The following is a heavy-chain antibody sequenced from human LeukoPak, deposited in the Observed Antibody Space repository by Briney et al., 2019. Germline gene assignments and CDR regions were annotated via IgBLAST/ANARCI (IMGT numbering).Heavy chain of an antibody. CDR3: ARDYAIVGAHGYFDY. CDR1: GGSISSSSYY. D-gene: IGHD1-26*01. Sequence: SETLSLTCTVSGGSISSSSYYWGWIRQPPGKGLEWIGSIYYSGSTYYNPSLKSRVTISVDMSKNQFSLKLSSVTAADTAVYYCARDYAIVGAHGYFDYWGQGTLVTVSS. CDR2: IYYSGST. V-gene: IGHV4-39*07. J-gene: IGHJ4*02.